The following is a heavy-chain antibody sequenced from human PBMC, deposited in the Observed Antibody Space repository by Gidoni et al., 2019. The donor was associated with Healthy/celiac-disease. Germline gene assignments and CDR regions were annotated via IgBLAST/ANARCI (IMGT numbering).Heavy chain of an antibody. Sequence: EVQLVESGGGLVKPGGSLRLSCAASGFTFSSYSMNWVRQAPGKGLEWVSSISSSSSYIYYADSVKGRFTISRDNAKNSLYLQMNSLRAEDTAVYYCARAMGGDGDYDYYYYGMDVWGQGTTVTVSS. CDR2: ISSSSSYI. D-gene: IGHD4-17*01. CDR3: ARAMGGDGDYDYYYYGMDV. CDR1: GFTFSSYS. V-gene: IGHV3-21*01. J-gene: IGHJ6*02.